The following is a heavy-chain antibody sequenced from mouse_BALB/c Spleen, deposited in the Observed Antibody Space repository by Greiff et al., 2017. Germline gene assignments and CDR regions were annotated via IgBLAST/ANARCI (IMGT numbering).Heavy chain of an antibody. D-gene: IGHD2-14*01. V-gene: IGHV5-12-1*01. CDR3: ARPGYRYDGFAY. CDR1: GFAFSSYD. Sequence: DVHLVESGGGLVQPGGSRKLSCAASGFAFSSYDMSWVRQTPEKRLEWVAYISSGGGSTYYPDTVKGRFTISRDNAKNTLYLQMSSLKSEDAAMYYCARPGYRYDGFAYWGQGTLVTVSA. J-gene: IGHJ3*01. CDR2: ISSGGGST.